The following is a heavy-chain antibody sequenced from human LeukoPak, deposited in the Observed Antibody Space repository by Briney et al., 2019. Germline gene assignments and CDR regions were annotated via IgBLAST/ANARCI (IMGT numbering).Heavy chain of an antibody. CDR2: INHSGSS. CDR3: ARHRAYSSSSPFDY. V-gene: IGHV4-34*01. CDR1: GGSFSGYY. Sequence: SEALSLTCAVYGGSFSGYYWSWIRQPPGKGLEWIGEINHSGSSNYNPSLKSRVTISVDTSKNHFSLKLSSVTAADTAVYYCARHRAYSSSSPFDYWGQGTLVTVSS. D-gene: IGHD6-6*01. J-gene: IGHJ4*02.